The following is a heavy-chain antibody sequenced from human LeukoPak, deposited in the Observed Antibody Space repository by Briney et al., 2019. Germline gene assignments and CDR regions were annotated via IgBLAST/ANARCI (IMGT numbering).Heavy chain of an antibody. J-gene: IGHJ3*01. CDR2: IGAKYGDR. Sequence: GASVKVSWRSWGYIFTEYYIHWVRQARGQGLEGMTYIGAKYGDRHYAQKFQGRVTMTLDTSLSTAYMELKWLTSDDTAMYYCARDGVAGPSDAFDLWGQGTMVTVSS. D-gene: IGHD6-19*01. V-gene: IGHV1-2*02. CDR3: ARDGVAGPSDAFDL. CDR1: GYIFTEYY.